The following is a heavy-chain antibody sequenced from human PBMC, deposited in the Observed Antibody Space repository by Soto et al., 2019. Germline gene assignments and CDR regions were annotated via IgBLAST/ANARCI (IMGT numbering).Heavy chain of an antibody. CDR3: ARDQFYGDYDYYYYGMDV. D-gene: IGHD4-17*01. CDR1: GYTFTSYG. Sequence: QVQLVQSGAEVKKPGASVKVSCKASGYTFTSYGISWVRQAPGQGLEWMGWISAYNGNTNYAQKLQGRVTMTTDTSTRTAYMELRSLRSDDTAVYYCARDQFYGDYDYYYYGMDVWGQGTTVTVSS. CDR2: ISAYNGNT. J-gene: IGHJ6*02. V-gene: IGHV1-18*01.